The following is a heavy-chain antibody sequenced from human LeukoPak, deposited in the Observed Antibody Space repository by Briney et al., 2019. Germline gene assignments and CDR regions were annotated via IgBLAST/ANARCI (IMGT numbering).Heavy chain of an antibody. Sequence: PSETLSLTCAVYGGSFSGYYWSWIRQPPGKGLEWIGEINHSGSTNYNPSLKSRVTISVDMSKNQFSLELTSVTAADTAVYYCARGPASGSNFAWFDPWAREPWSPSPQ. J-gene: IGHJ5*02. D-gene: IGHD3-10*01. CDR3: ARGPASGSNFAWFDP. CDR2: INHSGST. CDR1: GGSFSGYY. V-gene: IGHV4-34*01.